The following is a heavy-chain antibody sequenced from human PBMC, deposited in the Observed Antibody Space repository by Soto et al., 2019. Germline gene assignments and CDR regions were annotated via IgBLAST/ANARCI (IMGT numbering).Heavy chain of an antibody. CDR3: ARDYDYVWGTYRHTHYY. CDR2: ISTYNGNT. Sequence: QVQLVQSGAEVKEPGASVTVSCKASGHTFSDYGISWVRQAPGQGLEWMGWISTYNGNTDYAQKLQDRVTMTTDTSTSTVYMELRSLTSDDTAVYYCARDYDYVWGTYRHTHYYWGLGTLVTVSS. V-gene: IGHV1-18*01. CDR1: GHTFSDYG. J-gene: IGHJ4*02. D-gene: IGHD3-16*02.